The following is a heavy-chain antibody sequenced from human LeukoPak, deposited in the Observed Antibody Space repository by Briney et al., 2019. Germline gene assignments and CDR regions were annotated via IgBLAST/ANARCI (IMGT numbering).Heavy chain of an antibody. Sequence: PGGSLRLSCVASGFTFSGYWMIWVRQAPGKGLEWLANINEDGSEANYVASVNGRFSMSSDNAKKSVYLQMNSLGAEDTAVYYCAREEYGRGRIFYYYGIDVWGKGTTVTVSS. V-gene: IGHV3-7*03. CDR3: AREEYGRGRIFYYYGIDV. CDR2: INEDGSEA. CDR1: GFTFSGYW. D-gene: IGHD3-10*01. J-gene: IGHJ6*04.